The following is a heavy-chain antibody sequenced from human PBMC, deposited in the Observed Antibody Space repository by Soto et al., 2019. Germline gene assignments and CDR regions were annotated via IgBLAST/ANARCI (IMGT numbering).Heavy chain of an antibody. CDR3: ARSVHVVVVATTYNWFDP. D-gene: IGHD2-15*01. CDR1: GGSISSYY. CDR2: IYYSGST. J-gene: IGHJ5*02. V-gene: IGHV4-59*08. Sequence: SETLSLTCTVSGGSISSYYWSWIRQPPGKGLEWIGYIYYSGSTNYNPSLKSRVTISVDTSKNQFSLKLSSVTAADTAVYYCARSVHVVVVATTYNWFDPWGQGTLVNVSS.